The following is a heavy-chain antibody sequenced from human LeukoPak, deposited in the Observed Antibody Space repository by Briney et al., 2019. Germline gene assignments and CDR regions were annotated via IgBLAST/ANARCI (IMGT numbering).Heavy chain of an antibody. V-gene: IGHV1-69*06. CDR3: AKDRELLGYMDV. CDR1: GGTFSNLA. Sequence: ASVKVSCKASGGTFSNLAINWVRQAPGQGLEWMGRIIPIFGSPNYAKKFQGRVTITADTSTSRAYMELNSLRAEDTAVYYCAKDRELLGYMDVWGKGTTVTISS. J-gene: IGHJ6*03. D-gene: IGHD1-26*01. CDR2: IIPIFGSP.